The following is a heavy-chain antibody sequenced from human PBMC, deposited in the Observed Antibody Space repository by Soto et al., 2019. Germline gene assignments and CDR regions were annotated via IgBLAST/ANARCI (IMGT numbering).Heavy chain of an antibody. CDR1: GDSVSSGRDF. V-gene: IGHV4-31*03. Sequence: SETLSLTCKVSGDSVSSGRDFWSWIRQHPGMALEWIGYISYSGTTYYTPSLRSRVSISIDTSQDQFSLRLDSVTAADTAVYYCARGRPMLGAKTFFDYWGQGTRVTVSS. J-gene: IGHJ4*02. D-gene: IGHD1-26*01. CDR3: ARGRPMLGAKTFFDY. CDR2: ISYSGTT.